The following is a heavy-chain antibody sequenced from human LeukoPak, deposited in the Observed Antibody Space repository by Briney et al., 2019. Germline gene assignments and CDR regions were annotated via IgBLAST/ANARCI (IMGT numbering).Heavy chain of an antibody. CDR1: GFTFSSYS. D-gene: IGHD4-17*01. Sequence: PGGSLRLSCAASGFTFSSYSMNWVRQAPGKGLEWVSYISSSSSTIYYADSVKGRFTISRDNAKNSLYLQMNSLRAEDTAVYYCATRGTTVTTSLDYWGQGTLVTVSS. CDR2: ISSSSSTI. J-gene: IGHJ4*02. CDR3: ATRGTTVTTSLDY. V-gene: IGHV3-48*01.